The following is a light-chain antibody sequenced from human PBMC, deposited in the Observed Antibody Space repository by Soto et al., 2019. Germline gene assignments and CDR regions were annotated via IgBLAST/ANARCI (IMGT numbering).Light chain of an antibody. CDR2: WAS. CDR1: QSVLYSSNNKNY. V-gene: IGKV4-1*01. Sequence: DIVMTQSPDSLAVSLGERATINCKSSQSVLYSSNNKNYLAWYQQKPGQPPKLLIYWASTRESGVPDRFSGSGSGTDFTLTISSLQAEDVAVYYCQQYYSTPRTFGPGTKLDIK. CDR3: QQYYSTPRT. J-gene: IGKJ3*01.